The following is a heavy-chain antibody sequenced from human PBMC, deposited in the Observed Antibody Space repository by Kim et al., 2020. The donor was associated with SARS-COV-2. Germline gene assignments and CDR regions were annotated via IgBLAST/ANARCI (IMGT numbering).Heavy chain of an antibody. D-gene: IGHD3-9*01. CDR2: INHSGST. Sequence: SETLSLICAVYGGSFSGYYWSWIRQPPGKGLEWIGEINHSGSTNYNPSLKSRVTISVDTSKNQFSLKLSSVTAADTAVYYCARGLRLVWGQGTLVTVSS. V-gene: IGHV4-34*01. J-gene: IGHJ4*02. CDR3: ARGLRLV. CDR1: GGSFSGYY.